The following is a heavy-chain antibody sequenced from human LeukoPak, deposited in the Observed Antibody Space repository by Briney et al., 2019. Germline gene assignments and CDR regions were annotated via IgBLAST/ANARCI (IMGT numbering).Heavy chain of an antibody. CDR1: GFTFSSYG. CDR3: AKWSGYFDL. CDR2: ISYDGSNK. J-gene: IGHJ2*01. V-gene: IGHV3-30*18. Sequence: GGSLRLSCAASGFTFSSYGMHWVRQAPGKGLEWVAVISYDGSNKYYADSVKGRFTISRDNSKNTLYLQMNSLRAEDTAVYYCAKWSGYFDLWGRGTLVTVSS.